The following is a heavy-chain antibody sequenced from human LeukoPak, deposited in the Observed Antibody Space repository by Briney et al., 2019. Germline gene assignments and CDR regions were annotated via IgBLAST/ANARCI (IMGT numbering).Heavy chain of an antibody. V-gene: IGHV3-23*01. Sequence: GGSLRLSCAASGFTFSSYAMSWVREAPGKGLEWVSVISGSVATTSYPDHVKGRFTISSHNSKNTLYLQMNRHRAEDTALSYCAKGLVGAAGIHWFDSWGQGTLVTVSS. CDR2: ISGSVATT. D-gene: IGHD6-13*01. CDR3: AKGLVGAAGIHWFDS. CDR1: GFTFSSYA. J-gene: IGHJ5*01.